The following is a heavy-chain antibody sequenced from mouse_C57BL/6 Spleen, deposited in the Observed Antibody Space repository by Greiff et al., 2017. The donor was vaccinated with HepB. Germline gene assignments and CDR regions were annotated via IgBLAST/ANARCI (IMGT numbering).Heavy chain of an antibody. CDR2: INPNNGGT. J-gene: IGHJ1*03. Sequence: EVKVVESGPELVKPGASVKMSCKASGYTFTDYNMHWVKQSHGKSLEWIGYINPNNGGTSYNQKFKGKATLTVNKSSSTAYMELRSLTSEDSAVYYCARSDIPYWYFDVWGTGTTVTVSS. CDR3: ARSDIPYWYFDV. V-gene: IGHV1-22*01. CDR1: GYTFTDYN.